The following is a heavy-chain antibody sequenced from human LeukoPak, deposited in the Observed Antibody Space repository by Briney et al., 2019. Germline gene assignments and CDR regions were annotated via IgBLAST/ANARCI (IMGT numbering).Heavy chain of an antibody. CDR2: NSSSGSTI. CDR3: ARGQLWLLSY. J-gene: IGHJ4*02. D-gene: IGHD5-18*01. V-gene: IGHV3-48*03. CDR1: GFTFSSYE. Sequence: GGSLRLSCAASGFTFSSYEMNWVRQAPGKGLEWVSYNSSSGSTIYYADSVKGRFTISRDNSKNTLYLQMNSLRAEDTAVYYCARGQLWLLSYWGQGTLVTVSS.